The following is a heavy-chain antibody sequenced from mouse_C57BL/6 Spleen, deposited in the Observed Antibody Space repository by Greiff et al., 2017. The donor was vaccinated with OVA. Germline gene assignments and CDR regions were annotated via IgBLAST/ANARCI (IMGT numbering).Heavy chain of an antibody. CDR2: IYPRSGNT. Sequence: VQLQQSGAELARPGASVKLSCKASGYTFTSYGISWVKQRTGQGLEWIGEIYPRSGNTYYNEKFKGKATLTADKSSSTAYMELRSLTSEDSAVYFCARRDGSYEYFDVWGTGTTVTVSS. V-gene: IGHV1-81*01. CDR3: ARRDGSYEYFDV. CDR1: GYTFTSYG. J-gene: IGHJ1*03. D-gene: IGHD1-1*02.